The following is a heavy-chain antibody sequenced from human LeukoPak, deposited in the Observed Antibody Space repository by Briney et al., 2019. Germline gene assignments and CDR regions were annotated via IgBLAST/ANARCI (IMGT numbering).Heavy chain of an antibody. J-gene: IGHJ5*02. CDR1: GYTFTSYP. V-gene: IGHV1-3*01. CDR2: INAGNGNT. Sequence: ASVQDSCKASGYTFTSYPLHWVRQAPAQRLEWVGWINAGNGNTKNSQKFQGRVTITRDTSASTAYMELSSLRSEDTAVYYCARDRPLTGTDYCSSTSCYAGGYGNWFDPWGQGTLVTVSS. CDR3: ARDRPLTGTDYCSSTSCYAGGYGNWFDP. D-gene: IGHD2-2*01.